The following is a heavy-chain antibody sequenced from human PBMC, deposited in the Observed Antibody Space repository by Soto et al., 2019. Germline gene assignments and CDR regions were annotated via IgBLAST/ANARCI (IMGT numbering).Heavy chain of an antibody. CDR3: ARTMVRGIIPIWFDP. V-gene: IGHV4-30-2*01. CDR2: IYHSGTS. J-gene: IGHJ5*02. D-gene: IGHD3-10*01. CDR1: GDSISSGGYS. Sequence: PSETLSLTCAVSGDSISSGGYSWSWIRQPPGKGLEWIGYIYHSGTSYYNPSLKSRITMPLDRSENQFSLKLNSVTAADTAVYFCARTMVRGIIPIWFDPWGQGALVTVSS.